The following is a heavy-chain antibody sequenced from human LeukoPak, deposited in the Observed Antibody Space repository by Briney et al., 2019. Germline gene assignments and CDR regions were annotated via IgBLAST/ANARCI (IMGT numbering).Heavy chain of an antibody. CDR1: GFTVSSNY. Sequence: GGSLRLSCAASGFTVSSNYMSWVRQAPGKGLEWVSVIYSGGSTYYADSVKGRFTISRDNSKNTLYLQMNSLRAEDTVFFFRQKTAYDILTGSAGQFDYWGQGTLVTVSS. CDR2: IYSGGST. D-gene: IGHD3-9*01. CDR3: QKTAYDILTGSAGQFDY. J-gene: IGHJ4*02. V-gene: IGHV3-53*01.